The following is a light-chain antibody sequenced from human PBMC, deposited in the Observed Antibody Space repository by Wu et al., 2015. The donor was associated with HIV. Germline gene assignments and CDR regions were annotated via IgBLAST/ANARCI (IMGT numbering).Light chain of an antibody. Sequence: EIVMTQSPATVSVSPGERATLSCRASQNVSSNLAWYQQRPGQAPRLLIFGASTRATGIPARFSGTGSGTEFTLTITSLQSEDVAVYYCQHYNNLPLTFGGGTKVEI. CDR3: QHYNNLPLT. J-gene: IGKJ4*01. CDR1: QNVSSN. CDR2: GAS. V-gene: IGKV3-15*01.